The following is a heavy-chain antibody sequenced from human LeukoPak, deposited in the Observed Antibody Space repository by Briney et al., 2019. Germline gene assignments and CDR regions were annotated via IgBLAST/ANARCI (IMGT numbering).Heavy chain of an antibody. J-gene: IGHJ4*02. CDR2: LHTSGST. D-gene: IGHD4-17*01. V-gene: IGHV4-4*07. Sequence: SETLSLTCTVSGGSLRSYYWSWIRQPAGEGLEWIGRLHTSGSTHYNPSLKSRLTMSVDTSKNQFSLKLSSVTAADTAVYYCARDFGYGDYFFDDWGQGTLVTVSS. CDR3: ARDFGYGDYFFDD. CDR1: GGSLRSYY.